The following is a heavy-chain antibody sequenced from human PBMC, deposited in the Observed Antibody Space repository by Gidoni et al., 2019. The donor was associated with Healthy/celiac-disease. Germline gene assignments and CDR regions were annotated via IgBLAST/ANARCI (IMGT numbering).Heavy chain of an antibody. V-gene: IGHV3-48*02. CDR1: GFTFSSYS. CDR3: ASMVGVEWLFLGGYYYYGMDV. Sequence: EVQLVESGGGLVQPGGSLRLSCAASGFTFSSYSMNWVRQAPGKGLEWVSYISSSSSTIYYADSVKGRFTISRDNAKNSLYLQMNSLRDEDTAVYYCASMVGVEWLFLGGYYYYGMDVWGQGTTVTVSS. CDR2: ISSSSSTI. D-gene: IGHD3-3*01. J-gene: IGHJ6*02.